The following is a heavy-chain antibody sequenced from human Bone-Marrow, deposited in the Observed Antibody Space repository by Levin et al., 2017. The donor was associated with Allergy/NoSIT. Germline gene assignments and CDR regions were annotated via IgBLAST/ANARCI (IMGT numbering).Heavy chain of an antibody. CDR1: GYSFTSFW. D-gene: IGHD3-10*01. CDR2: IDPTDSYT. J-gene: IGHJ1*01. CDR3: ARVEGYGSGTYKSQH. Sequence: GESLKISCHGSGYSFTSFWLIWVRQMPGKGLEWMGKIDPTDSYTNYSPSLEGHVTISTDNSLSTAYLQWSSLKASDTAIYFCARVEGYGSGTYKSQHWGQGTLVNVSA. V-gene: IGHV5-10-1*01.